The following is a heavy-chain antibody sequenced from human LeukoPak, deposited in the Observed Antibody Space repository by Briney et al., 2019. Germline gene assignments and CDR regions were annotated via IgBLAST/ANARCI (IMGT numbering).Heavy chain of an antibody. J-gene: IGHJ4*02. Sequence: GGSLRLSCAASGFTFRSYSMNWVRQAPGKGLEWVSSISSSSSYIFDADSVKGRFTISRDNAKNLLYLQMDSLRAEDTAVFYCVRGPQVPREGMTFDHWGQGTLVTVSS. D-gene: IGHD3-10*01. CDR1: GFTFRSYS. CDR2: ISSSSSYI. V-gene: IGHV3-21*01. CDR3: VRGPQVPREGMTFDH.